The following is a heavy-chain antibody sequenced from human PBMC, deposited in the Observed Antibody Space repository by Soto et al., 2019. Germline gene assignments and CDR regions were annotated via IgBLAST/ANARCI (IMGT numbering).Heavy chain of an antibody. CDR2: ISYDGSNK. J-gene: IGHJ6*02. V-gene: IGHV3-30-3*01. CDR3: AREGRYDSSGYFYYYYYGMDV. D-gene: IGHD3-22*01. CDR1: GFTFSSYA. Sequence: QVQLVESGGGVGQPGRSLRLSCAASGFTFSSYAMHWVRQAPGKGLEWVAVISYDGSNKYYADSVKGRFTISRDKSKNTLYLQMNSLRAEDTAVYYCAREGRYDSSGYFYYYYYGMDVWGQGTTVTVSS.